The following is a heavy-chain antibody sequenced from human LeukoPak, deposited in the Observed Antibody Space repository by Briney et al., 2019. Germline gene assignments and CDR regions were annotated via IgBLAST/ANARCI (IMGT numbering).Heavy chain of an antibody. CDR2: IYYSGST. CDR1: GGSISSSSYY. V-gene: IGHV4-39*01. J-gene: IGHJ4*02. CDR3: ARHERGGSYDLFDY. Sequence: SETLSLTCTVSGGSISSSSYYWGWIRQPPGKGLEWIGSIYYSGSTYYNPSLKSRVTISVDTSKNQFSLKLSSVTAADTAVYYCARHERGGSYDLFDYWGRGTLVTVSS. D-gene: IGHD5-18*01.